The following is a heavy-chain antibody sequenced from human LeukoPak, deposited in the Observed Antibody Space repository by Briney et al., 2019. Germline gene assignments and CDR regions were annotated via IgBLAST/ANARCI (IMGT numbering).Heavy chain of an antibody. CDR1: GGSISSYY. CDR3: ARRTVRGVIKY. Sequence: PSETLSLTCTVSGGSISSYYWSWIRQPPGKGLEWIGEINHSGSTNHNPSLKSRVSISVDTSKNQFSLKLSSVTAADTAVYYCARRTVRGVIKYWDQGTLVTVSS. J-gene: IGHJ4*02. CDR2: INHSGST. D-gene: IGHD3-10*01. V-gene: IGHV4-34*01.